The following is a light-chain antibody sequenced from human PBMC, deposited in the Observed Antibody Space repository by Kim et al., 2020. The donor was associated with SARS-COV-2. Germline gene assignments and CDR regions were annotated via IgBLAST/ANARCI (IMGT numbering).Light chain of an antibody. J-gene: IGLJ1*01. V-gene: IGLV2-8*01. CDR3: SSYAGSNNFNV. CDR2: EVF. CDR1: SRDIGSYNY. Sequence: QSALTQPPSASGSPGQSVTISCTGTSRDIGSYNYVSWYQQHPGKAPKLMIYEVFKRPSGVPDRFSGSKSGNTASLTVSGLQAEDEADYYCSSYAGSNNFNVFGTGTQVTVL.